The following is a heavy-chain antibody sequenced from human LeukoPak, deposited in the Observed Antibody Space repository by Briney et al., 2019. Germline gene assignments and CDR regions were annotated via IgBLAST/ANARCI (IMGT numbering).Heavy chain of an antibody. CDR3: AKWGYDLYYYYMDV. CDR1: GFTFSSYS. CDR2: IWYDGSNK. V-gene: IGHV3-33*06. Sequence: GGSLRLSCAASGFTFSSYSMHWVRQAPGKGLEWVAVIWYDGSNKYYADSVKGRFTISRDNSKNTLYLQMNSLRAEDTAVYYCAKWGYDLYYYYMDVWGKGTTVTVSS. D-gene: IGHD5-12*01. J-gene: IGHJ6*03.